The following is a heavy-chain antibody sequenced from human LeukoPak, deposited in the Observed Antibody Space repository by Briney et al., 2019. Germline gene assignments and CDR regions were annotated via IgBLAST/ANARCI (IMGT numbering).Heavy chain of an antibody. D-gene: IGHD3-10*01. CDR1: GGTFSSYA. CDR3: ARSVSKSYYYGSGEGYYFDY. V-gene: IGHV1-69*13. Sequence: SVKVSCKASGGTFSSYAISWVRQAPGQGPEWMGGIIPIFGTANYAQKFQGRVTITADESTSTAYMELSSLRSEDTAVYYCARSVSKSYYYGSGEGYYFDYWGQGTLVTVSS. CDR2: IIPIFGTA. J-gene: IGHJ4*02.